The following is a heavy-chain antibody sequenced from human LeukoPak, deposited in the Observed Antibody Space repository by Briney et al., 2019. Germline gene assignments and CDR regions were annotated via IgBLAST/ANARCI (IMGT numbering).Heavy chain of an antibody. Sequence: PSETLSLTCAVYGGSFSGYYWSWIRQPPGKGLEWIGEINHSGSTNYSPSLKSRVTISVDTSKNQFSLKLSSVTAADTAVYYCARGGRRWLQLKASGLNYFDYWGQGTLVTVSS. CDR3: ARGGRRWLQLKASGLNYFDY. V-gene: IGHV4-34*01. CDR2: INHSGST. J-gene: IGHJ4*02. CDR1: GGSFSGYY. D-gene: IGHD5-24*01.